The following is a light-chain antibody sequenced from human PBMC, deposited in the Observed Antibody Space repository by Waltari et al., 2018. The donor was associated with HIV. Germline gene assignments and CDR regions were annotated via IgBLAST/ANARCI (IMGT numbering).Light chain of an antibody. CDR2: SNN. CDR3: AAWDDRLNGVV. Sequence: QSVLTQPPSASGTPGQRVTISCSGSTSTIGSNTVNQYQQLPGTAPKLLIYSNNQWHSGVPARFSGSKSGTSASLAISGLQSEDEADYYCAAWDDRLNGVVFGGGTKLTVL. CDR1: TSTIGSNT. V-gene: IGLV1-44*01. J-gene: IGLJ2*01.